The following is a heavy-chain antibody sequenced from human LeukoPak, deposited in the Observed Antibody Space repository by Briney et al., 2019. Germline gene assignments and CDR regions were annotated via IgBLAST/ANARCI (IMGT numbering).Heavy chain of an antibody. Sequence: SVKVSCKASGGTFSSYAISWVRQAPGQGLEWMGRIIPILGIANYAQKFQGRVTITADKSTSTAYMELSSLRSEDTAVYYCASGPPNYYDSSGYYSPLLVFDYWGQGTLVTVSS. CDR3: ASGPPNYYDSSGYYSPLLVFDY. CDR1: GGTFSSYA. D-gene: IGHD3-22*01. CDR2: IIPILGIA. V-gene: IGHV1-69*04. J-gene: IGHJ4*02.